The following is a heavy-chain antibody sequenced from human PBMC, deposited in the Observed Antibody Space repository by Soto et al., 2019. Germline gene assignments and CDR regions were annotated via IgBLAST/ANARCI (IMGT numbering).Heavy chain of an antibody. J-gene: IGHJ5*02. CDR3: ARSERIRFLGFDP. V-gene: IGHV4-31*03. CDR1: GGSISSGGYY. CDR2: IYYSGST. Sequence: SETLSLTCTVSGGSISSGGYYWSWIRQHPGKGLEWIGYIYYSGSTYYNPSLKSRVTISVDTSKNQFSLKLSSVTAADTAVYYCARSERIRFLGFDPWGQGTLVTVSS. D-gene: IGHD3-3*01.